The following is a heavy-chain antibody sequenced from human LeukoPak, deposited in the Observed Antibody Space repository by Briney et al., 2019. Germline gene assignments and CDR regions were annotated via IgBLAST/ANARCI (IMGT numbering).Heavy chain of an antibody. V-gene: IGHV3-53*04. CDR3: ARFLGRITISGVVPYGMDV. Sequence: GGSLRLSCAASGLIVNSNYMSWVRQAPGKGLEWVSLIYSAGGTYYTDSVKGRFTISRHSSKNTLYLQMNSLRGEDTAVYYCARFLGRITISGVVPYGMDVWGQGTTVTVSS. CDR1: GLIVNSNY. D-gene: IGHD3-3*01. J-gene: IGHJ6*02. CDR2: IYSAGGT.